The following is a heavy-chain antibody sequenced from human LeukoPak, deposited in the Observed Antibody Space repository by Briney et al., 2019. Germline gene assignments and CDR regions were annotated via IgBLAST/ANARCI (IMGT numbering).Heavy chain of an antibody. CDR1: GFTFSGSA. V-gene: IGHV3-73*01. D-gene: IGHD6-6*01. Sequence: GGSLRLSCAASGFTFSGSAMHWVRQASGKGLEWVGRIRNKANSYATAYTASVKGRFTISRDDSKNTAYLQMNSLKTEDTAVYYCATAHEKGSYYFDYWGQGTLVTVSS. CDR2: IRNKANSYAT. CDR3: ATAHEKGSYYFDY. J-gene: IGHJ4*02.